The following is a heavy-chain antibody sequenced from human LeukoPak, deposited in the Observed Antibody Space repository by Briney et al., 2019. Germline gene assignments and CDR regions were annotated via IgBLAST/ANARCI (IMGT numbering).Heavy chain of an antibody. Sequence: SETLSLTCAVYGGSFSGYYWSWIRQPPGKGLECIGEINHSGSTNYNPSLKSRVTISVDTSKNQFSLKLSSVTAADTAVYYCARLSGSRYCSSTSCYAPDYWGQGTLVTVSS. CDR1: GGSFSGYY. CDR3: ARLSGSRYCSSTSCYAPDY. D-gene: IGHD2-2*01. V-gene: IGHV4-34*01. J-gene: IGHJ4*02. CDR2: INHSGST.